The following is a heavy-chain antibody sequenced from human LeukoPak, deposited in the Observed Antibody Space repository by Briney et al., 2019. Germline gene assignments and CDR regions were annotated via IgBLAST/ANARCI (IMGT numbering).Heavy chain of an antibody. CDR2: ISGSGGST. CDR3: AEDESIAAAGTRVFDY. D-gene: IGHD6-13*01. Sequence: GGSLRLSCAASGFTFSSYAMSWVRQAPGKGLEWVSAISGSGGSTYYADSVKGRFTISRDNSKNTLYLQMNSLRAEHTAVYYCAEDESIAAAGTRVFDYWGQGTLVTVSS. CDR1: GFTFSSYA. V-gene: IGHV3-23*01. J-gene: IGHJ4*02.